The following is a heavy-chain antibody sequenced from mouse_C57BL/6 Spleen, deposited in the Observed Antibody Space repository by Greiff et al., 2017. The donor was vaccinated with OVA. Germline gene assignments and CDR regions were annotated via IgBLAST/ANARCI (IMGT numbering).Heavy chain of an antibody. V-gene: IGHV1-18*01. Sequence: VQLQQSGPELVKPGASVKIPCKASGYTFTDYNMDWVKQSHGKSLEWIGDINPNNGGTIYNQKFKGKATLTVDKSSSTAYMELRSLTSEDTAVYYCARRRIYYDYPHYAMDYWGQGTSVTVSS. CDR1: GYTFTDYN. CDR3: ARRRIYYDYPHYAMDY. D-gene: IGHD2-4*01. J-gene: IGHJ4*01. CDR2: INPNNGGT.